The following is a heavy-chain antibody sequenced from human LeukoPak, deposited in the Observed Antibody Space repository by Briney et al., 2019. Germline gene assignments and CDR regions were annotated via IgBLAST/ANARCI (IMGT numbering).Heavy chain of an antibody. CDR3: ARDVIAAPGDTLWY. V-gene: IGHV1-46*01. Sequence: ASVKVSCKASGYTFTSYYIHWVRQAPGQGLEWMGIINPNGGSTGYAQRFQGRVTMTRDTSTSTVYMELSSLRSEDTALYYCARDVIAAPGDTLWYWGQGTLVTVSS. CDR2: INPNGGST. J-gene: IGHJ4*02. D-gene: IGHD6-13*01. CDR1: GYTFTSYY.